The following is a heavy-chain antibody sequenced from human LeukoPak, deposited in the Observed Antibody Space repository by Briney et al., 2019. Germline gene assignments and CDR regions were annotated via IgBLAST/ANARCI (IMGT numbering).Heavy chain of an antibody. CDR3: ASWGWIFGVVIIAFDY. Sequence: ASVKVSCKASGYTFTGYYMHWVRQAPGQGLEWMGWINPNSGGTNYAQKFQGRVTMTRDTSISTAYMELSRLRSDDTAVYYCASWGWIFGVVIIAFDYWGQGTPVTVSS. CDR2: INPNSGGT. CDR1: GYTFTGYY. V-gene: IGHV1-2*02. J-gene: IGHJ4*02. D-gene: IGHD3-3*01.